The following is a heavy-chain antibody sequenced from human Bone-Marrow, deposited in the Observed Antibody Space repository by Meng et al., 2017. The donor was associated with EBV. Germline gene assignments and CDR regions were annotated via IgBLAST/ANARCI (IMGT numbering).Heavy chain of an antibody. CDR3: ARSAGYGDSC. Sequence: QLQLRESGPGQVKPSEXLSLTCTVSGGSISSSSYYWGWIRQPPGKGLEWIGYIYYSGSTNYNPSLKSRVTISVDTSKNQFSLKLSSVTAADTAVYYCARSAGYGDSCWGQGTLVTVSS. J-gene: IGHJ4*02. V-gene: IGHV4-61*05. CDR1: GGSISSSSYY. CDR2: IYYSGST. D-gene: IGHD4-17*01.